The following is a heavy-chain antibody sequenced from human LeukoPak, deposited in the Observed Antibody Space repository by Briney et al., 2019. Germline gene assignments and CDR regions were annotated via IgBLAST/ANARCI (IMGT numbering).Heavy chain of an antibody. V-gene: IGHV4-34*01. CDR3: ARVQFDHYDSSGYGSPHAFDI. D-gene: IGHD3-22*01. J-gene: IGHJ3*02. CDR1: GGSFSGYY. Sequence: SETLSLTCAVYGGSFSGYYWSWIRQPPGKGLEWIGEINHSGSTNYNPSLKSRVTISVDTSKNQFSLKLSSVTAADTAVYYCARVQFDHYDSSGYGSPHAFDIWGQGTMVTVSS. CDR2: INHSGST.